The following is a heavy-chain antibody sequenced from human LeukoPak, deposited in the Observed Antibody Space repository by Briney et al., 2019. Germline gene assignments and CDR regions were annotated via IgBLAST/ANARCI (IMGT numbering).Heavy chain of an antibody. V-gene: IGHV1-18*01. CDR2: ISAYNGNT. CDR1: GYTFTSYG. CDR3: ARGRKKNFGVVIFDY. D-gene: IGHD3-3*01. Sequence: SVKVSCKASGYTFTSYGISWVRQAPGQGLEWMGWISAYNGNTNYAQKLQGRVTMTRNTSISTAYMELSSLRSEDTAVYYCARGRKKNFGVVIFDYWGQGTLVTVSS. J-gene: IGHJ4*02.